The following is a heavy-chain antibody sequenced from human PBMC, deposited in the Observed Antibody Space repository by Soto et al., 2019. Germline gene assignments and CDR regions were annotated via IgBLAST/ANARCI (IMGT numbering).Heavy chain of an antibody. CDR1: GGTFSSYA. J-gene: IGHJ4*02. CDR2: IIPIFGTA. CDR3: ARALPLAYCGSDCYSPLDY. D-gene: IGHD2-21*02. V-gene: IGHV1-69*01. Sequence: QVQLVQSGAEVKKPGSSVKVSCKASGGTFSSYAISWVRQAPGQGLEWMGGIIPIFGTANYAQKFQGRVTITADESTSTAYMELSSLRSEDTAVYYCARALPLAYCGSDCYSPLDYWGQGTLVTVSS.